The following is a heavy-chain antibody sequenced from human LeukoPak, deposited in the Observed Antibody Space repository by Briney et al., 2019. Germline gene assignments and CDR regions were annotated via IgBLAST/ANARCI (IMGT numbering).Heavy chain of an antibody. CDR3: ARGDPTVVTSTGLDY. D-gene: IGHD4-23*01. J-gene: IGHJ4*02. Sequence: GASVTVSFKASGGTFINYAISWVRQAPGQGREGMGGIIPIFGTANYAQKFQGRVTITADESTSTAYMELSSLRSGDTAVYYCARGDPTVVTSTGLDYWGQGTLVTVSS. CDR2: IIPIFGTA. CDR1: GGTFINYA. V-gene: IGHV1-69*13.